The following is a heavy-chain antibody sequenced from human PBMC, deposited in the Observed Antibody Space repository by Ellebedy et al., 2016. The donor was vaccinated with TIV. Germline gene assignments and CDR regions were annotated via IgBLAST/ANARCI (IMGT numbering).Heavy chain of an antibody. D-gene: IGHD2-21*01. J-gene: IGHJ1*01. CDR3: ATVVRVVVIAMRYFQH. V-gene: IGHV1-24*01. Sequence: ASVKVSCXVSGYTLTELSMHWVRQAPGKGLEWMGGFDPEDGETIYAQKFQGRVTMTEDTSTDTAYMELSSLRSEDTAVYYCATVVRVVVIAMRYFQHWGQGTLVTVSS. CDR2: FDPEDGET. CDR1: GYTLTELS.